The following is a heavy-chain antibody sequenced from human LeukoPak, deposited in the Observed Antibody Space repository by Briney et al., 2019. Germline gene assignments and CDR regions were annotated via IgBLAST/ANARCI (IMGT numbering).Heavy chain of an antibody. CDR2: INPSGGST. CDR3: ARGSSSWYVGDY. CDR1: GGTFSSYA. V-gene: IGHV1-46*01. D-gene: IGHD6-13*01. Sequence: GASVKVSCKASGGTFSSYAISWVRQAPGQGLEWMGIINPSGGSTSYAQKFQGRVTMIRDTSTSTVYMELSSLRSEDTAVYYCARGSSSWYVGDYWGQGTLVTVSS. J-gene: IGHJ4*02.